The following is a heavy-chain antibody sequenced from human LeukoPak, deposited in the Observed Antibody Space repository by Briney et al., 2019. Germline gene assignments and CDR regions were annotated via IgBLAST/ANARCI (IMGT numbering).Heavy chain of an antibody. V-gene: IGHV4-30-4*01. CDR1: LSSTRIRMYY. D-gene: IGHD3-9*01. CDR2: IYYSGIS. J-gene: IGHJ4*02. CDR3: PRVILDDLYYFDF. Sequence: SETLSLTCIDSLSSTRIRMYYSGSIRQPPGKGLEWIGYIYYSGISYYSPSLQSRVTMSVDTSKNQFSLRLNSDTAAHTALYFCPRVILDDLYYFDFWGQGTLVTVSS.